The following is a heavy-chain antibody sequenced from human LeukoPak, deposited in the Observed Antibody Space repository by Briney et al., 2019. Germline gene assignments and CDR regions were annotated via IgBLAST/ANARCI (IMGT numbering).Heavy chain of an antibody. CDR1: GGSISSYY. D-gene: IGHD6-19*01. J-gene: IGHJ4*02. Sequence: SETLSLTCTVSGGSISSYYWSWIRQPPGKGLEWIGYIYYSGSTNYNPSLKSRVTISVDTSKNQLSLKLTSVTAADTAVYYCARWDDSAWGFGNWGPGTLVTVSS. CDR3: ARWDDSAWGFGN. V-gene: IGHV4-59*08. CDR2: IYYSGST.